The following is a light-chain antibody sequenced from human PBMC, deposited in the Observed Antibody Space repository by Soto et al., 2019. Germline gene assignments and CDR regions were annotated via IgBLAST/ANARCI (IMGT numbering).Light chain of an antibody. Sequence: DIQMTQSPSSLSASVGDRVTITCRASQDISNSLAWFQQKPGKAPKSLIYAASNLRSGAPSKFSGSRSGADFTLTITTLQPEDSATYYCQHYNSHPFTFGGGTQVEIK. V-gene: IGKV1-16*02. CDR2: AAS. J-gene: IGKJ4*01. CDR3: QHYNSHPFT. CDR1: QDISNS.